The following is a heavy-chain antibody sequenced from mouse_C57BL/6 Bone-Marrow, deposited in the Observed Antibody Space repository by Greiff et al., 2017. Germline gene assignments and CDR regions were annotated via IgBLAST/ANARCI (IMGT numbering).Heavy chain of an antibody. CDR1: GFTFSSYA. J-gene: IGHJ2*01. V-gene: IGHV5-4*03. D-gene: IGHD1-1*02. Sequence: EVMLVESGGGLVKPGGSLKLSCAASGFTFSSYAMSWVRQTPGKRLEWVATISDGGSYTYYPDNVKGRFTISRDNAKNNLYLQMSDLKAEDTAMYYCARGGYFDYWGQGTTLTVSS. CDR2: ISDGGSYT. CDR3: ARGGYFDY.